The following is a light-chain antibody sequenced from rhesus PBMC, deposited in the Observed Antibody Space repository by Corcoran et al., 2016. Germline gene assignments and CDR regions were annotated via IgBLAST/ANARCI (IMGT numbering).Light chain of an antibody. CDR1: QGISNW. J-gene: IGKJ1*01. CDR2: RAS. Sequence: DIQMTQSPSSLSALGGDRVTITCRASQGISNWLGWYQQKTGKAPKLLIYRASNFEPGVPSRFSGSGSWTDFPHTIHILPPVDISTYYCRQHANSPWTFRQGTKVDIQ. CDR3: RQHANSPWT. V-gene: IGKV1-69*01.